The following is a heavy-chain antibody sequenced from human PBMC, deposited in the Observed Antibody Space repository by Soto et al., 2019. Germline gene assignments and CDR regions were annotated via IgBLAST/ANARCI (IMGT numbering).Heavy chain of an antibody. J-gene: IGHJ4*02. Sequence: SETLSLTCTVSGGSISSGGYYWTWIRQHPGKGLEWIGYIYYSGSTYYNPSLKSRVTISVDTSKNQFSLKLSSVTAADTAVYYCASGLVTTLHYWGQGTLVTVSS. CDR1: GGSISSGGYY. CDR2: IYYSGST. D-gene: IGHD4-17*01. V-gene: IGHV4-31*03. CDR3: ASGLVTTLHY.